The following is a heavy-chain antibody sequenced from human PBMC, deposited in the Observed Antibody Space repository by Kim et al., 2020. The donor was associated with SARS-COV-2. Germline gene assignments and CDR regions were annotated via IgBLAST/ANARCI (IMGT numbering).Heavy chain of an antibody. J-gene: IGHJ4*02. V-gene: IGHV3-30*02. CDR3: AKELYGKSFFDS. Sequence: YDEDSVKGRFTISRDNSKNMVYMQMNSLRAEDTAVYYCAKELYGKSFFDSWGQGTLVTVSS. D-gene: IGHD2-8*01.